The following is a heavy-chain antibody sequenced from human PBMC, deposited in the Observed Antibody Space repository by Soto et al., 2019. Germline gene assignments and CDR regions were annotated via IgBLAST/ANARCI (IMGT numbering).Heavy chain of an antibody. D-gene: IGHD4-17*01. CDR2: ISYSGNT. Sequence: QVQLQESGPGLVKPSETLSLTCTDSGVSVSSGSFYWASIRQPQGKVLEWIALISYSGNTNSNPSLKSRVTISVDTSRSQISLMVSSLTAADTALYYCARGATVTHYDYWGQGTLGNVS. V-gene: IGHV4-61*01. CDR3: ARGATVTHYDY. J-gene: IGHJ4*02. CDR1: GVSVSSGSFY.